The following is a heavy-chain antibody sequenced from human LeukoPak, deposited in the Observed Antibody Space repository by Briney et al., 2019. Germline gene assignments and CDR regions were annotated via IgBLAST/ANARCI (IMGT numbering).Heavy chain of an antibody. Sequence: GGSLRLSCAASGFTFSSYSMNWVRQAPGKGLEWVSVIYSGGSTYYADSVKGRFTISRDNSKNTLYVQMNSLRAEDTAVYYCAKLLTSGWRPIDYWGQGTLVTVSS. CDR2: IYSGGST. V-gene: IGHV3-53*01. CDR1: GFTFSSYS. CDR3: AKLLTSGWRPIDY. J-gene: IGHJ4*02. D-gene: IGHD6-19*01.